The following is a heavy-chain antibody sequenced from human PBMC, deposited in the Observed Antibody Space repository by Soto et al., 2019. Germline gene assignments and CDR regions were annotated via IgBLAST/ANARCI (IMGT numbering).Heavy chain of an antibody. CDR1: GGSFSGYY. V-gene: IGHV4-34*01. CDR3: ARPHYYGSGSYYLRSYYFDY. J-gene: IGHJ4*02. D-gene: IGHD3-10*01. CDR2: INHSGST. Sequence: LETLSLTCAVYGGSFSGYYWSWIRQPPGKGLDWIGEINHSGSTNYNPSLKSRVTISVDTSKNQFSLKLSSVTAADTAVYYCARPHYYGSGSYYLRSYYFDYWGQGTLVTVSS.